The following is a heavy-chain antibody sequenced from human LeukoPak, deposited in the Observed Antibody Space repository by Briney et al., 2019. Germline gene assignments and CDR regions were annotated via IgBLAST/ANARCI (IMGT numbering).Heavy chain of an antibody. CDR2: ISGSAENT. Sequence: GGSLRLSCTASGFTFSSYAMIWVRQAPGKGLQWVSTISGSAENTYHADPVKGRFTISRDNPRNTVYLQMNSLRAEDTAVYYCARRIAVAASWFDPWGQGTLVTVSS. D-gene: IGHD6-19*01. J-gene: IGHJ5*02. V-gene: IGHV3-23*01. CDR1: GFTFSSYA. CDR3: ARRIAVAASWFDP.